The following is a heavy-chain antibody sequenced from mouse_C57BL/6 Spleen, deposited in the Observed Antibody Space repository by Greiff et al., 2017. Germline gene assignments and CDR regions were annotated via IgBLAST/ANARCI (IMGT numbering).Heavy chain of an antibody. CDR3: ARGDGGIYAMDY. CDR1: GYAFTNYL. J-gene: IGHJ4*01. V-gene: IGHV1-54*01. CDR2: INPGSGGT. Sequence: QVQLQQSGAELVRPGTSVKVSCKASGYAFTNYLIEWVKQRPGQGLEWIGVINPGSGGTNYNEKFKGKATLTADKSSSTAYMQLSSLTSEDSAVYCCARGDGGIYAMDYWGQGTSVTVSS. D-gene: IGHD1-2*01.